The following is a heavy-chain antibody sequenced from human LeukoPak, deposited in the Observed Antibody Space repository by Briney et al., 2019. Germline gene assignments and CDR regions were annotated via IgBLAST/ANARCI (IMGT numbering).Heavy chain of an antibody. CDR1: GGSISSSSYY. CDR2: IYYSGST. J-gene: IGHJ6*03. V-gene: IGHV4-39*01. CDR3: ARQVRDYYGSGSYRGRYYMDV. D-gene: IGHD3-10*01. Sequence: SETLSLTCTASGGSISSSSYYWGWIRQPPVKGLEWIGSIYYSGSTYYNPSLKSRVTISVDTSKNQFSLKLSSVTAADTAVYYCARQVRDYYGSGSYRGRYYMDVWGKGTTVTVSS.